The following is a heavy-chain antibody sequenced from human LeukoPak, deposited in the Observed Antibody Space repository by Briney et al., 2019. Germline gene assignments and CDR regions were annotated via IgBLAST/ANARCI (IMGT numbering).Heavy chain of an antibody. Sequence: GGSLRLSCAASGFTFSSSAMSWVRQAPGKGLEWVANIKQDGSKKSYVDSVKGRFTISRDNAKNSLYLQMNSLRAEDTAIYYCTRVGYIDEGIDYWGQGTLVTVSS. V-gene: IGHV3-7*04. CDR2: IKQDGSKK. CDR3: TRVGYIDEGIDY. J-gene: IGHJ4*02. CDR1: GFTFSSSA. D-gene: IGHD5-24*01.